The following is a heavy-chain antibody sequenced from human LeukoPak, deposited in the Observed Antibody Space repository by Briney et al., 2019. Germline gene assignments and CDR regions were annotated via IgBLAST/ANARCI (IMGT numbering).Heavy chain of an antibody. D-gene: IGHD1-26*01. CDR1: GFTFSSYG. J-gene: IGHJ6*03. CDR3: AKEGVGATRFYYYYMDV. CDR2: ISYDGSNK. V-gene: IGHV3-30*18. Sequence: GGSLRLSCAASGFTFSSYGMHWVRQAPGKGLEWVAVISYDGSNKYYADSVKGRFTISRDNSKNTLYLQMNSLRAEDTAVYYCAKEGVGATRFYYYYMDVWGKGTTVTVSS.